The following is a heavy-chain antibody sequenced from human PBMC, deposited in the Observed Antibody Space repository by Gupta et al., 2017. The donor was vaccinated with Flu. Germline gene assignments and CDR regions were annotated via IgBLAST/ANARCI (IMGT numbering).Heavy chain of an antibody. CDR2: MNPNSGNT. Sequence: QVPLVQSGAEVKKPWASVKVSCKASGSTFTSYAINWLRQATGEGLEWMGWMNPNSGNTGYAQKFQGRVTKTRNTSISTAYMELSSLRSEDTAVYYCARGGGYDYNWFDPWGQGTLVTVSS. CDR1: GSTFTSYA. D-gene: IGHD5-12*01. V-gene: IGHV1-8*01. J-gene: IGHJ5*02. CDR3: ARGGGYDYNWFDP.